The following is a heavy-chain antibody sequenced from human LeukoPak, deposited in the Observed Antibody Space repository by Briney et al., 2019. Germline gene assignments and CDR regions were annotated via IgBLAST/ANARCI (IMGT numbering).Heavy chain of an antibody. Sequence: PGGSLRLSCAASGFTFSSYEMNWVRQAPGKGLERVSYISSSGSTIYYADSVKGRFTISRDNAKNSLYLQMNSLRAEDTAVYYCARDGEQQGDYWGQGTLVTVSS. CDR1: GFTFSSYE. J-gene: IGHJ4*02. CDR3: ARDGEQQGDY. V-gene: IGHV3-48*03. D-gene: IGHD6-13*01. CDR2: ISSSGSTI.